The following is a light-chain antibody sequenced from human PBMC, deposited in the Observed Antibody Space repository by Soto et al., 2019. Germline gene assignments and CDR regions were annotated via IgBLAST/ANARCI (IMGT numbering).Light chain of an antibody. V-gene: IGKV1-17*01. J-gene: IGKJ4*01. Sequence: DIQSTQSPSSLSASVEDRVIITCRASQSISNHLDWYQQKPGKAPKLLIFAASSLHSGVPSRFSGSGSGTEFTLTISSLQPEDFATYYCQQLNSYPLTFGRGTKVDIK. CDR3: QQLNSYPLT. CDR2: AAS. CDR1: QSISNH.